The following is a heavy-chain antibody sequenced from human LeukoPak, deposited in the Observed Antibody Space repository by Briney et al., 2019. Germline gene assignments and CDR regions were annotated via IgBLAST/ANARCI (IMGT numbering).Heavy chain of an antibody. CDR1: GGSISSYY. CDR2: IYYSGST. J-gene: IGHJ4*02. CDR3: ARGGDGYNPGLFDY. Sequence: SETLSLTCTVSGGSISSYYWSWIRQPPVKGLEWIGYIYYSGSTNYNPSLKSRVTISVDTSKNQFSLKLSSVTAADTAVYYCARGGDGYNPGLFDYWGQGTLVTVSS. D-gene: IGHD5-24*01. V-gene: IGHV4-59*01.